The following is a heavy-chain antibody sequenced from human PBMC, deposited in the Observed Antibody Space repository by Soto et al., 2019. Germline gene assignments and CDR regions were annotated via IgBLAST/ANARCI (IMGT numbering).Heavy chain of an antibody. CDR2: IRWNSGSI. Sequence: EVQLVESGGGLVQPGRSLRLSCAASGFTFDDYAMHWVRQAPGKGLEWVSGIRWNSGSIGYADSVKGRFTISRDNAKNSLYMQMNSLRAEDTALYYCAKDMSHSSSRLAGAFDIWGQGTMVTVSS. CDR3: AKDMSHSSSRLAGAFDI. D-gene: IGHD6-6*01. V-gene: IGHV3-9*01. CDR1: GFTFDDYA. J-gene: IGHJ3*02.